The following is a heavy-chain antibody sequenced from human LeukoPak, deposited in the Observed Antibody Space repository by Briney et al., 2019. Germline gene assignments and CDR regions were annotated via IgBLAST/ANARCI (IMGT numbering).Heavy chain of an antibody. Sequence: SETLSLTCTVSGGSISSYYWSWIRQPAGKGLEWIGRIYTSGSTNYNPSLKSRVTMSVDTSKNQFSLKLSSVTAADTAVYYCARRAADYYDSSGYYYAFDYWGQGTLVTVSS. CDR1: GGSISSYY. CDR3: ARRAADYYDSSGYYYAFDY. D-gene: IGHD3-22*01. J-gene: IGHJ4*02. CDR2: IYTSGST. V-gene: IGHV4-4*07.